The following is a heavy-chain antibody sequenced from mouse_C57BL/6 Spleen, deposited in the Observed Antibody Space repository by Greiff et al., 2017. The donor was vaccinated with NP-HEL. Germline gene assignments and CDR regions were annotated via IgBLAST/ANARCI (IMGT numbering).Heavy chain of an antibody. J-gene: IGHJ2*01. CDR1: GFTFSSYG. Sequence: EVQGVESGGDLVKPGGSLKLSCAASGFTFSSYGMSWVRQTPDKRLEWVATISSGGSYTYYPDSVKGRFTISRDNAKNTLYLQMSSLKSEDTAMYYCARHGVTTVVGDYWGQGTTLTVSS. CDR3: ARHGVTTVVGDY. V-gene: IGHV5-6*01. CDR2: ISSGGSYT. D-gene: IGHD1-1*01.